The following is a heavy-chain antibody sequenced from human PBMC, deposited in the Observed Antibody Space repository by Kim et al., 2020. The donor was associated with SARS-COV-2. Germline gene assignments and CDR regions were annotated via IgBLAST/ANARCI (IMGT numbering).Heavy chain of an antibody. CDR1: GFTFSSYG. CDR3: AKVLNAYYYDSSGPDY. V-gene: IGHV3-30*18. D-gene: IGHD3-22*01. CDR2: ISYDGSNK. Sequence: GGSLRLSCAASGFTFSSYGMHWVRQAPGKGLEWVAVISYDGSNKYYADSVKGRFTISRDNSKNTLYLQMNSLRAEDTAVYYCAKVLNAYYYDSSGPDYWGQGALVTVSS. J-gene: IGHJ4*02.